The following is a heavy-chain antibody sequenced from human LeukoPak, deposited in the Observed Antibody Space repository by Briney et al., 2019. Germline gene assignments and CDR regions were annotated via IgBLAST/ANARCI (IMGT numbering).Heavy chain of an antibody. CDR2: ISAYNGNT. CDR1: GYTFTSYG. Sequence: ASVKVSCKASGYTFTSYGISWVRQAPGQGLEWMGWISAYNGNTNYAQKLQGRVTMTTDTSTSTAYMELRGLRSDDTAVYYCARAEIDDILTGWAFDIWGQGTMVTVSS. D-gene: IGHD3-9*01. V-gene: IGHV1-18*01. J-gene: IGHJ3*02. CDR3: ARAEIDDILTGWAFDI.